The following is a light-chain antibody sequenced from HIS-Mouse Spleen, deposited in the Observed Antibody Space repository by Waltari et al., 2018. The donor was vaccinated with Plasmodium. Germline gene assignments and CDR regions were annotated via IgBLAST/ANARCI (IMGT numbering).Light chain of an antibody. CDR1: SSDVGGYNY. CDR2: EVS. Sequence: QSALTQPPSASGSPGQSVTISCTGTSSDVGGYNYVPWSQQHPGKAPQLMIFEVSKRPSGAPVRFSGSKSGNTASLTVSGLQADDEADYCCSSYAGSNNLVFGGGTKLTVL. J-gene: IGLJ2*01. V-gene: IGLV2-8*01. CDR3: SSYAGSNNLV.